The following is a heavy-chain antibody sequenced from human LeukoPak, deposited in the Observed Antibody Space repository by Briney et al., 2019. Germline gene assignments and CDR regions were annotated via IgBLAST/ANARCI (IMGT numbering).Heavy chain of an antibody. CDR1: GYTFTGYY. J-gene: IGHJ4*02. Sequence: ASVKVSCTASGYTFTGYYMHWVRQAPGQGLEWMGWINPNSGGTNYAQKFQGRVTMTRDTSISTAYMELSRLRSDDTAVYYCARDRAYSGSYYLSYWGQGTLVTVSS. CDR3: ARDRAYSGSYYLSY. V-gene: IGHV1-2*02. D-gene: IGHD1-26*01. CDR2: INPNSGGT.